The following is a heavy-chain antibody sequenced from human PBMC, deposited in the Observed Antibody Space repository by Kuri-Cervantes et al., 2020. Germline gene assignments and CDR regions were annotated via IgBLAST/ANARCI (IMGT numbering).Heavy chain of an antibody. V-gene: IGHV2-5*02. CDR3: AHSQAVINFGAFDI. CDR1: GFSLSTSGVG. Sequence: SGPTLVKPTQTLTLTCTFSGFSLSTSGVGVGWIRQPPGKALEWLALIHGDDDKRYSPSLKSRLTITKDTSKNQVVLTMTNMDPVDTATYYCAHSQAVINFGAFDIWGQGTMVTVSS. CDR2: IHGDDDK. J-gene: IGHJ3*02. D-gene: IGHD3-10*01.